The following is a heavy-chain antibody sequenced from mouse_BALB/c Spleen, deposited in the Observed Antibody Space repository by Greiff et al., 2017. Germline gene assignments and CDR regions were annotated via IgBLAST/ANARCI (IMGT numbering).Heavy chain of an antibody. V-gene: IGHV1-4*01. CDR3: ARGKNDWFAY. CDR1: GYTFTSYW. Sequence: VQLQESGAELARPGASVKMSCKASGYTFTSYWMHWVKQRPGQGLEWIGYINPSTGYTEYNQKFKDKATLTADKSSSTAYMQLSSLTSEDSAVYYCARGKNDWFAYWGQGTLVTVSA. CDR2: INPSTGYT. J-gene: IGHJ3*01.